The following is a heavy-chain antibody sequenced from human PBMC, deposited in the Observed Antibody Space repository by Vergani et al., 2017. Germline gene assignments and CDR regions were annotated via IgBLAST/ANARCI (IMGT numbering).Heavy chain of an antibody. V-gene: IGHV1-69*06. D-gene: IGHD3-22*01. CDR1: GFTFSSYG. CDR2: IIPIFGTA. CDR3: ACILYSSGYYPIYYYGMDV. Sequence: QVQLVESGGGVVQPGRSLRLSCAASGFTFSSYGMHWVRQAPGKGLEWVGGIIPIFGTANYAQKFQGRVTITADKSTSTAYMELSSLRSEDTAVYYCACILYSSGYYPIYYYGMDVWGQGTTVTVSS. J-gene: IGHJ6*02.